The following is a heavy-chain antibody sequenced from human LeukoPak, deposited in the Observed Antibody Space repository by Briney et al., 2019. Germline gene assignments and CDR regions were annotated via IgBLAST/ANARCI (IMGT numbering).Heavy chain of an antibody. CDR1: GYTFTGYY. V-gene: IGHV1-2*06. CDR2: INPNSGGT. CDR3: ARGLLSVYSSASPVY. D-gene: IGHD6-19*01. J-gene: IGHJ4*02. Sequence: ASVKVSCKASGYTFTGYYMHWVRQAPGHGLEWVGRINPNSGGTNYAQKFQGRVTMTRDTSISTAYMELSRLRSDDTAVYYCARGLLSVYSSASPVYWGQGTLVTVSS.